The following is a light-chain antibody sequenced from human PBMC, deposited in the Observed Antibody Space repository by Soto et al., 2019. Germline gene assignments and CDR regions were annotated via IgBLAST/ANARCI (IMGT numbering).Light chain of an antibody. V-gene: IGKV3-20*01. CDR3: QQYGSSPLT. CDR1: QSVSSSY. Sequence: EIVLTQSPGTLSLSPGERATLSCRASQSVSSSYLAWYQQKPGQAPRLLIYGASSRATGIPARFSGSGSGTDFTLTISILEPEELAVYYGQQYGSSPLTFGGGTKVVIK. J-gene: IGKJ4*01. CDR2: GAS.